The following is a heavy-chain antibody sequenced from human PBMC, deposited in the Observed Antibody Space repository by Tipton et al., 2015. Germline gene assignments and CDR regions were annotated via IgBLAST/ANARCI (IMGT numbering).Heavy chain of an antibody. CDR1: GYSFTTYW. CDR2: IYPGDSDT. J-gene: IGHJ5*02. CDR3: ARHGSIGARQNWFDP. Sequence: QLVQSGAEVKKPGESLKISCKTSGYSFTTYWIAWVRLMPGKGLEWMGIIYPGDSDTRYSPSFQGQVTISADKSINTVYLQWNSLKASDTAMYYCARHGSIGARQNWFDPWGQGTLVSVSS. V-gene: IGHV5-51*01. D-gene: IGHD6-6*01.